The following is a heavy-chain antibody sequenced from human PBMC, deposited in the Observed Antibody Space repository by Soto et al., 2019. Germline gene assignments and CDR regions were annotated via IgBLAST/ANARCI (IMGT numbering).Heavy chain of an antibody. J-gene: IGHJ3*02. D-gene: IGHD6-19*01. CDR1: GGSISSYY. CDR2: IYYSGST. V-gene: IGHV4-59*01. CDR3: ARAVAGNRDAFDI. Sequence: SETLSLTSTVAGGSISSYYWSWIQQPPGKGLEWIGYIYYSGSTNYNPSLKSRVTISVDTSKNQFSLKLSSVTAADTAVYYCARAVAGNRDAFDIWGQGTMVTVSS.